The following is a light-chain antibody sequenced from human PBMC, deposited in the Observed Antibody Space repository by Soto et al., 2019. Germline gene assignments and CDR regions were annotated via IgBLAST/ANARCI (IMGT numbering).Light chain of an antibody. CDR3: QQYGLSPET. CDR2: GGS. V-gene: IGKV3-20*01. CDR1: QSVSSSY. J-gene: IGKJ1*01. Sequence: EIVLTQSPGTLSLSPGERATLSCRASQSVSSSYLAWYQQRPGQAPRLLIYGGSSRATGIPDRFSGSGSGTDFTLTISRLQPEDFAVYYCQQYGLSPETFGQGTKVEIK.